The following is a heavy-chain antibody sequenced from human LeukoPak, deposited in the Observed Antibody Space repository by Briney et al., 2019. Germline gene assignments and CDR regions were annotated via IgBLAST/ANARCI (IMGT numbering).Heavy chain of an antibody. J-gene: IGHJ4*02. D-gene: IGHD6-19*01. CDR1: GGSFSGYY. V-gene: IGHV4-34*01. CDR2: INHSGST. Sequence: SETLSLTCAVYGGSFSGYYWSWIRQPPGKGLEWIGEINHSGSTNYNPPLKSRVTISVDTSKNQFSLKLSSVTAADTAVYYCARVGIAVAGIDYWGQGTLVTVSS. CDR3: ARVGIAVAGIDY.